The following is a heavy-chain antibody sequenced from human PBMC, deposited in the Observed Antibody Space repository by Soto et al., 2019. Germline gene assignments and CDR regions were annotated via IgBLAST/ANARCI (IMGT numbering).Heavy chain of an antibody. CDR1: GDSLSINRVA. CDR3: ARAIAAAGTDWFDP. J-gene: IGHJ5*02. CDR2: TYYRSKWYN. V-gene: IGHV6-1*01. Sequence: PSQTHSLTCAISGDSLSINRVAWHWIRPSSSRGLEWLGRTYYRSKWYNDYAVSVKGRMTINPDTSRNQFSLQLNSVTPEDTAVYYCARAIAAAGTDWFDPWGQGTLVTVSS. D-gene: IGHD6-13*01.